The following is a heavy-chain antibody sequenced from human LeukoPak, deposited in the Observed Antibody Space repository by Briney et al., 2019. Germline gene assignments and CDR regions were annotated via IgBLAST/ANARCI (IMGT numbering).Heavy chain of an antibody. CDR2: ISYDGSNK. J-gene: IGHJ4*02. D-gene: IGHD1-1*01. CDR3: ARDPGSYYFDY. CDR1: GFTFSSYA. V-gene: IGHV3-30-3*01. Sequence: PGGSLRLSCAASGFTFSSYAMHWVRQAPGKGLEWVAVISYDGSNKYYADSVKGRSTISRDNSKNTLYLQMNSLRAEDTAVYYCARDPGSYYFDYWGQGALVTISS.